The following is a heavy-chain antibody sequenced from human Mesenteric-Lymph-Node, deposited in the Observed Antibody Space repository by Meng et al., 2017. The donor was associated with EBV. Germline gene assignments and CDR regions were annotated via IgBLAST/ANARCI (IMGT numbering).Heavy chain of an antibody. CDR1: GGSISSGMAY. CDR2: VYYRGST. Sequence: QVQGSGPGCGKPSGTLSLTCTVSGGSISSGMAYWGWVRQPPGKGLEWLGYVYYRGSTYYNPSLKSRVTISLDTSKNQFSLRLTSVTAADTAVYYCARNVGSGSSTEFNFWGQGTLVTVSS. CDR3: ARNVGSGSSTEFNF. V-gene: IGHV4-39*01. J-gene: IGHJ4*02. D-gene: IGHD6-19*01.